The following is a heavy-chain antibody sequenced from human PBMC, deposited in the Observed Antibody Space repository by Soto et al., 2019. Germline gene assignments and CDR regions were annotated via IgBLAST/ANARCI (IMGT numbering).Heavy chain of an antibody. CDR1: GFTFSSYG. CDR2: IWYDGSNK. Sequence: GRSLRLSCPAAGFTFSSYGMHGVRQAPGKGLEWGAVIWYDGSNKYYADSVKGRFTISRDNSKNTLYLQMNRLRAEDTAVYYCARLAPQSSSSGLDYWGQGTLVTVSS. J-gene: IGHJ4*02. V-gene: IGHV3-33*01. CDR3: ARLAPQSSSSGLDY. D-gene: IGHD6-6*01.